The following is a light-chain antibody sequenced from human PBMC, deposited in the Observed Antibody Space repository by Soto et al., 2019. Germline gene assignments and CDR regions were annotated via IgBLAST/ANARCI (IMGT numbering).Light chain of an antibody. CDR3: QQYNNWPPYT. J-gene: IGKJ2*01. V-gene: IGKV3-15*01. CDR2: DTS. CDR1: QIVRNN. Sequence: EIVMTQSPATLSVSPGERATLSCRASQIVRNNLAWYQQKPGQAPRLLIYDTSTRATGVPARFSGSGSGTDLTLTISSLQSEDFAVYHCQQYNNWPPYTFGQGTKLEIK.